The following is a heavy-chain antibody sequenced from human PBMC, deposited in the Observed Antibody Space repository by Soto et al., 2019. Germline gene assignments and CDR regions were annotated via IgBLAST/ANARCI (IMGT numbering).Heavy chain of an antibody. V-gene: IGHV1-69*01. CDR1: GGTFSSYA. Sequence: QVQLVQSGSEVKKPGSSVKVSCKASGGTFSSYAISWVRQAPGQGLEWMGGIIPIFGTANSAQKFQGRVTVTADDSTSTANMELSSLRSEDTAVYYCARGLSSVTMVRGVIITSFGYWGQGTLVTVSS. D-gene: IGHD3-10*01. CDR3: ARGLSSVTMVRGVIITSFGY. J-gene: IGHJ4*02. CDR2: IIPIFGTA.